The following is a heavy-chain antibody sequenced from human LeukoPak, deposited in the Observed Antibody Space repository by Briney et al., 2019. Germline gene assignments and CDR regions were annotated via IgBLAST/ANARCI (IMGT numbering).Heavy chain of an antibody. V-gene: IGHV3-64*01. Sequence: PGGSLRLSCAASGFTFSSYAMHWVRQAPGKGLEYVSAISSNGGSTYYANSVKGRFTISRDNSKNTLYLQMGSLRAEDMAVYYCARGGADVDYFDYWGQGTLVTVSS. D-gene: IGHD1-26*01. CDR3: ARGGADVDYFDY. CDR1: GFTFSSYA. J-gene: IGHJ4*02. CDR2: ISSNGGST.